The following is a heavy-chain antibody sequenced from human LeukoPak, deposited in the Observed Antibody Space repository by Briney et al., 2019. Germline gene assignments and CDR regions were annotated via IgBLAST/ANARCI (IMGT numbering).Heavy chain of an antibody. V-gene: IGHV4-59*01. CDR3: ARVGYYYDSRALDY. CDR2: IYYSGST. Sequence: SETLSLTCTVSGGSLSSYYWSWLRQPPGKGLEWIGYIYYSGSTNYNPSLKSRVTISVDTSKNQFSLKLSSVTAADTAVYYCARVGYYYDSRALDYWGQGTLVTVSS. CDR1: GGSLSSYY. D-gene: IGHD3-22*01. J-gene: IGHJ4*02.